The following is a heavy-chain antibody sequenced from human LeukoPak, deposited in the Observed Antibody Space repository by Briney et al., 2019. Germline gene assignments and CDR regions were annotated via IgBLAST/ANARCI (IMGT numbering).Heavy chain of an antibody. CDR3: ATHSVRDGYNYRFDY. V-gene: IGHV1-46*03. D-gene: IGHD5-24*01. J-gene: IGHJ4*02. CDR2: INPSGGST. Sequence: GASVKVSCKASGYTFTSYYMHWVRQAPGQGLEWMGIINPSGGSTSYAQKFQGRVTTTRDTSTSTVYMELSSLRSEDTAVYYCATHSVRDGYNYRFDYWGQGTLVTVSS. CDR1: GYTFTSYY.